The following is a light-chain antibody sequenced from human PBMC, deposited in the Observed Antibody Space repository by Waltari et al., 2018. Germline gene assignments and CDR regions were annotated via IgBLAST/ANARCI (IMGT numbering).Light chain of an antibody. CDR3: QQYYSNSLT. CDR1: QTVLYSSNNKNY. CDR2: WAS. V-gene: IGKV4-1*01. Sequence: DIVMTQSPDSLAVSLGERVTINCKSSQTVLYSSNNKNYLAWYQKKSGQPPKLLISWASARESGVPDRFRGSGSGTDFTLTISSLQAEDVAVYFCQQYYSNSLTFGGGTRVEIK. J-gene: IGKJ4*01.